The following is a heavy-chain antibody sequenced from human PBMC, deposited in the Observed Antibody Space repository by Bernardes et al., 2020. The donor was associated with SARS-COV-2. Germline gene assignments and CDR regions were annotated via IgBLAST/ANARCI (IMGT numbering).Heavy chain of an antibody. CDR2: IKSKTDGGTT. CDR3: LVDIVVVPAAMSDY. J-gene: IGHJ4*02. CDR1: GFTFSNAW. D-gene: IGHD2-2*03. Sequence: SLSLSCAASGFTFSNAWMSWVRQAPGKGLEWVGRIKSKTDGGTTDYAAPVKGRFTISRDDSKNTLYLQMNSLKTEDTAVYYCLVDIVVVPAAMSDYWGQGTLVTVSS. V-gene: IGHV3-15*01.